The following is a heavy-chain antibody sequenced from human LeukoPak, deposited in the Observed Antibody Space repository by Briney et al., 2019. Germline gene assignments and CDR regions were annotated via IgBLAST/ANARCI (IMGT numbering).Heavy chain of an antibody. J-gene: IGHJ4*02. CDR1: GFTFSSYG. D-gene: IGHD1-14*01. V-gene: IGHV3-30*18. CDR2: ISYDGSNK. Sequence: GRSLRLSCAASGFTFSSYGMHWVRQAPGKGLEWVAVISYDGSNKYYADSVKGRFTISRDNSKNTLYLQMNSLRAEDTAVYYCAKDPGPDYWGQGTLVTVSS. CDR3: AKDPGPDY.